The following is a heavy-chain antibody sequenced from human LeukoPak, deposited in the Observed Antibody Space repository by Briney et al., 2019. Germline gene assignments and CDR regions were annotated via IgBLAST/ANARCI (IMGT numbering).Heavy chain of an antibody. CDR1: GYTFTSCD. V-gene: IGHV1-8*01. Sequence: ASVKVSCKASGYTFTSCDINWVRQATGQGLEWMGWMNPNSGNTGYAQKFQGRVTMTRNTSITTAYMELSSLKSEDTAMYYCARRDRSGYGINYWGQGTLVTVSS. J-gene: IGHJ4*02. D-gene: IGHD6-19*01. CDR2: MNPNSGNT. CDR3: ARRDRSGYGINY.